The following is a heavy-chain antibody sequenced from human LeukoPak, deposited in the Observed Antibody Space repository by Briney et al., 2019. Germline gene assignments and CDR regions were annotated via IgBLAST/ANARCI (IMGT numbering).Heavy chain of an antibody. CDR1: GGSISSGSYY. Sequence: SQTLSLACTVSGGSISSGSYYWSWIRQPAGKGLEWIGRIYTSGSTNYNPSLKSRVTISVDTSKNQFSLKLSSVTAADTAVYYCASQTQYCSSTSCYLNWFDPWGQGTLVTVSS. D-gene: IGHD2-2*01. CDR3: ASQTQYCSSTSCYLNWFDP. CDR2: IYTSGST. J-gene: IGHJ5*02. V-gene: IGHV4-61*02.